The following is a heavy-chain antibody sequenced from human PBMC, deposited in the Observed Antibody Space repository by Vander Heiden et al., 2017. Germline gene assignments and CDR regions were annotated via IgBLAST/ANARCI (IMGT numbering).Heavy chain of an antibody. J-gene: IGHJ4*02. CDR2: IRSKAYGGTT. D-gene: IGHD3-3*01. V-gene: IGHV3-49*05. CDR1: GFPSGDYA. CDR3: TRGDFWSGYYSDY. Sequence: EVQLVESGGCLVKPGPSLRPPCTASGFPSGDYAMSWFRQAQGKGLEWVGFIRSKAYGGTTEYAASVKGRFTISRDDSKSIAYLQMNSLKTEDTAVYYCTRGDFWSGYYSDYWGQGTLVTVSS.